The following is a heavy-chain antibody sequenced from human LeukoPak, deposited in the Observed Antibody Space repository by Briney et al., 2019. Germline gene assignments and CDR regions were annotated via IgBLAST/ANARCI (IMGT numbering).Heavy chain of an antibody. D-gene: IGHD2-2*02. CDR2: IYTSGST. Sequence: SETLSLSCTVSGGSISSYYWSWIRQPAGKGLEWIGRIYTSGSTNYNPSLKSRVTMSVDTSKNQFSLKLSSVTAADTAVYYCARGYQLLYHYYYYYMDVWGKGTTVTVSS. CDR3: ARGYQLLYHYYYYYMDV. J-gene: IGHJ6*03. V-gene: IGHV4-4*07. CDR1: GGSISSYY.